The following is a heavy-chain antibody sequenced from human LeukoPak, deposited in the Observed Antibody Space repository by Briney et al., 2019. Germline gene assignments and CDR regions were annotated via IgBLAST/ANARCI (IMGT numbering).Heavy chain of an antibody. Sequence: ASVKVSCKPSGYSLTSSGITWVRQAPGQGLEWMGWINTYNGFSKYARKLQGRVTMTSDTSKSTAYMELSSLSSDDTAVYYCAKNTTGGYSDYWGQGTLVTVSS. D-gene: IGHD1-1*01. CDR3: AKNTTGGYSDY. V-gene: IGHV1-18*01. CDR1: GYSLTSSG. J-gene: IGHJ4*02. CDR2: INTYNGFS.